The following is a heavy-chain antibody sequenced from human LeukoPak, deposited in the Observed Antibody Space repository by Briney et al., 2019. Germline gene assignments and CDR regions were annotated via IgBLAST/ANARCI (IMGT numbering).Heavy chain of an antibody. CDR1: GFTFSSYG. J-gene: IGHJ4*02. CDR2: ISYDGSNK. Sequence: GGSLRLSCAASGFTFSSYGMHWVRQAPGKGLEWVAVISYDGSNKYYADSVKGRFTISRDNSKNTLYLQMNSLRAEDTAVYYCAKSWGSITMVRGVQLDYWGQGTLVTVSS. CDR3: AKSWGSITMVRGVQLDY. V-gene: IGHV3-30*18. D-gene: IGHD3-10*01.